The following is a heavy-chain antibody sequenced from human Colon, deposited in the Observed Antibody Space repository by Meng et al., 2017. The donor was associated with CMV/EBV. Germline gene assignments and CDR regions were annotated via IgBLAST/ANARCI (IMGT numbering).Heavy chain of an antibody. CDR3: AKTGGSDTSLAS. D-gene: IGHD2-2*01. CDR1: GDSISSNF. J-gene: IGHJ4*02. Sequence: SETLSLTCTVSGDSISSNFWTWIRQSPGRGLEWIGHIYYSGSPYYNPSLNSRVTISLDTSRNQFSLMLTSVTAADTALYYCAKTGGSDTSLASWGQGTVVTVSS. CDR2: IYYSGSP. V-gene: IGHV4-59*01.